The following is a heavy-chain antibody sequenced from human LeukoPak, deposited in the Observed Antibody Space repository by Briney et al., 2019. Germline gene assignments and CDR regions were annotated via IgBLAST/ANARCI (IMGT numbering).Heavy chain of an antibody. CDR2: IQYSGNNK. Sequence: PGGSLRLSCAASGFTFSGFGMHWVRQAPGKGLEWVAFIQYSGNNKYYANSVKGRFTLSRDNSENTLYLQMNSLRAEDTAIYYCAKRDSAGSGTGKYYFDYWGQGTLVTVSS. CDR3: AKRDSAGSGTGKYYFDY. J-gene: IGHJ4*02. V-gene: IGHV3-30*02. CDR1: GFTFSGFG. D-gene: IGHD6-13*01.